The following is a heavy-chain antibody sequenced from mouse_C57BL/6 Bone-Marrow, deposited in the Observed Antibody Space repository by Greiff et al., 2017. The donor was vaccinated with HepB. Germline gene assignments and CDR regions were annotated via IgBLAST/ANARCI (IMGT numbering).Heavy chain of an antibody. CDR2: ISYDGSN. CDR3: ARRSTMVTTSAMDY. CDR1: GYSITSGYY. V-gene: IGHV3-6*01. D-gene: IGHD2-2*01. Sequence: EVKLMESGPGLVKPSQSLSLTCSVTGYSITSGYYWNWIRQFPGNKLEWMGYISYDGSNNYNPSLKNRISITRDTSKNQFFLKLNSVTTEDTATYYCARRSTMVTTSAMDYWGQGTSVTVSS. J-gene: IGHJ4*01.